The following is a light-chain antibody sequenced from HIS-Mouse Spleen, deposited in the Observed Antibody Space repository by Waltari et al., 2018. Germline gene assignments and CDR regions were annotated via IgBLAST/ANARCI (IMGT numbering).Light chain of an antibody. CDR2: DAS. CDR1: QGISSA. CDR3: QQFNSYPYST. V-gene: IGKV1-13*02. Sequence: AIQLTQSPSSLSASVGDRVTITCRASQGISSALAWYQQKPGKAPKLLIYDASSLESGVPSRFSGSGSGTDFTLTISSLQPEDFATYYCQQFNSYPYSTFDGGTKVEIK. J-gene: IGKJ4*01.